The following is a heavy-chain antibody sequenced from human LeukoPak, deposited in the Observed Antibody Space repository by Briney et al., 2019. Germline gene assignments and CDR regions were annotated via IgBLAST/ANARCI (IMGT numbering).Heavy chain of an antibody. CDR2: INPNSGGT. D-gene: IGHD5-12*01. CDR1: GYTFTGYY. CDR3: ARGRIVATYYYYGMDV. V-gene: IGHV1-2*04. Sequence: ASVKVSCKASGYTFTGYYMHWVRQAPGQGLGWLGWINPNSGGTNYAQKLQGWVTMTRDTSISTAYMELSRLRSDDTAVYYCARGRIVATYYYYGMDVWGQGTTVTVSS. J-gene: IGHJ6*02.